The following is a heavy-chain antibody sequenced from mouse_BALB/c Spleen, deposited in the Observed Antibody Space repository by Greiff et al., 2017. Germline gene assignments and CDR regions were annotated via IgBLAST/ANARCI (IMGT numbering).Heavy chain of an antibody. CDR3: ARFRRNYYAMDY. J-gene: IGHJ4*01. CDR1: GYSITSDYA. CDR2: ISYSGST. V-gene: IGHV3-2*02. Sequence: EVKLMESGPGLVKPSQSLSLTCTVTGYSITSDYAWNWIRQFPGNKLEWMGYISYSGSTSYNPSLKSRISITRDTSKNQFFLQLNSVTTEDTATYYCARFRRNYYAMDYWGQGTSVTVSS.